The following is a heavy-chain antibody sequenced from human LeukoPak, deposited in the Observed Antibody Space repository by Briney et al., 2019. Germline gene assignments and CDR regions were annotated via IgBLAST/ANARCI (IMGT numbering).Heavy chain of an antibody. D-gene: IGHD6-13*01. J-gene: IGHJ4*02. CDR1: GFSLSTSGVG. CDR2: IYWNDDK. CDR3: AHRAPSSSWYSYYFDY. V-gene: IGHV2-5*01. Sequence: SGPTLVKPTQTLTLTCTFSGFSLSTSGVGVGWIRQPPGKALGWLALIYWNDDKRYSPSLKSRLTITKDTSKNQVVLTMTNMDPVDTATYHCAHRAPSSSWYSYYFDYWGQGTLVTVSS.